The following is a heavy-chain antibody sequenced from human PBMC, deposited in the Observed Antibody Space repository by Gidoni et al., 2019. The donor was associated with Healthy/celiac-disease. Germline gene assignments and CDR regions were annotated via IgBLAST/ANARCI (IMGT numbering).Heavy chain of an antibody. CDR3: TRSVDYPSGAFDI. D-gene: IGHD2-15*01. CDR2: IRSKAYGGTT. CDR1: GFTFGDYA. V-gene: IGHV3-49*03. J-gene: IGHJ3*02. Sequence: EVQLVESGGGLVQPGRSLRLSCPASGFTFGDYAMSWFRQAPGKGLEWVGVIRSKAYGGTTEYAASVKGRFTIARDDSKSIAYLQMNSLKTEDTAVYYCTRSVDYPSGAFDIWGQGTMVTVSS.